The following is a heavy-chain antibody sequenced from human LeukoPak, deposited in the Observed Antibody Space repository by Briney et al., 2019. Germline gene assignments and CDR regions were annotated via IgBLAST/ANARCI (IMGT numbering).Heavy chain of an antibody. CDR3: AREIGPRQLHLWGSAFDY. J-gene: IGHJ4*02. CDR1: GYTFINYY. Sequence: GASVKVSCKASGYTFINYYMHWVRQAPGQGLEWMGIINPSGGTTSYAQNFQGRVTMTRDTSTSTVYMELSSLRSEDTAVYYFAREIGPRQLHLWGSAFDYWGQGTLVTVSS. D-gene: IGHD5-18*01. CDR2: INPSGGTT. V-gene: IGHV1-46*01.